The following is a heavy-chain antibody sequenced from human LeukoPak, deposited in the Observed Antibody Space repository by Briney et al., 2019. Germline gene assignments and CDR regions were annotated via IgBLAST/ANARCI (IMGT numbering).Heavy chain of an antibody. CDR1: GGSISSGDYY. CDR2: IYYSGST. Sequence: PSETLSLTCTVSGGSISSGDYYWSWIRQHPGKGLEWIGYIYYSGSTYYNPSLKSRVTISVDTSKNQFSLKLSSVTAADTAVYYCARQDIVVVPAAMPGWFDPWGQGTLVTVSS. CDR3: ARQDIVVVPAAMPGWFDP. V-gene: IGHV4-31*03. J-gene: IGHJ5*02. D-gene: IGHD2-2*01.